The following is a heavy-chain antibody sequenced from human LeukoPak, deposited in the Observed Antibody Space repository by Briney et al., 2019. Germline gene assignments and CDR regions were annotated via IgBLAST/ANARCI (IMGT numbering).Heavy chain of an antibody. CDR2: IYSSGST. J-gene: IGHJ4*02. V-gene: IGHV4-4*07. Sequence: PSETLSLTCPVSGGSINSYYWSWLRQPAGKGLEWIGRIYSSGSTNYNPSLKSRVSMSVDTSKNQFSLKLTSVTAADTAVYYCARGGKATVVTMWGQGILVTVSS. CDR3: ARGGKATVVTM. D-gene: IGHD4-23*01. CDR1: GGSINSYY.